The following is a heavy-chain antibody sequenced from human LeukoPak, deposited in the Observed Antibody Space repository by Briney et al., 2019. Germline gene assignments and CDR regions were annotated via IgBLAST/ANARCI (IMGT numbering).Heavy chain of an antibody. J-gene: IGHJ4*02. D-gene: IGHD3-10*01. CDR3: ARERGNYGDY. Sequence: GGSLRLSCAASGFTFSRYSMNWVRQAPGKGLEWVSSISSSSSYIYYADSGKGRFTISRDNAKNSLYLQMNSLRAEDTAVYYCARERGNYGDYWGQGTLVTVSS. CDR1: GFTFSRYS. CDR2: ISSSSSYI. V-gene: IGHV3-21*01.